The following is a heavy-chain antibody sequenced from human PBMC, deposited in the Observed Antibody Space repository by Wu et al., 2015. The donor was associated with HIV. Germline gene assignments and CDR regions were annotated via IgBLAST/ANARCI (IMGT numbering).Heavy chain of an antibody. CDR1: GYIFVNYG. D-gene: IGHD6-19*01. V-gene: IGHV1-18*01. J-gene: IGHJ4*02. CDR2: VSTSNVGA. CDR3: ARSHKWLQLRYQGNFDY. Sequence: QVQLVQSGTEVKKPGTSVKVSCEAFGYIFVNYGINWVRQAPGHGLEWMGWVSTSNVGANYAQRLQGRVTMTTDMATNTAYMELRGLRFDDTAIYYCARSHKWLQLRYQGNFDYWGQGTLVTVSS.